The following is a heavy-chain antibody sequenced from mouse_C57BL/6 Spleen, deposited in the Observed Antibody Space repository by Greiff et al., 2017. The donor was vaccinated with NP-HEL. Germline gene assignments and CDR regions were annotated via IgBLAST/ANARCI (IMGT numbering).Heavy chain of an antibody. Sequence: VQLQQPGAELVRPGSSVKLSCKASGYTFTSYWMLWVKQRPIQGLEWIGNIDPSDSETHYNQKFKDKATLTVDKSSSTAYMQLSSLTSEDSAVYYCESPGVFNWDGFAYWGQGTLVTVSA. CDR2: IDPSDSET. CDR1: GYTFTSYW. D-gene: IGHD4-1*01. J-gene: IGHJ3*01. CDR3: ESPGVFNWDGFAY. V-gene: IGHV1-52*01.